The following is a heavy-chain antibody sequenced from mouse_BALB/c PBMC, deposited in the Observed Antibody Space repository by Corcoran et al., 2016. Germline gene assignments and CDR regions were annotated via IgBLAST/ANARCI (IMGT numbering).Heavy chain of an antibody. V-gene: IGHV9-3-1*01. CDR1: WYTFTNYG. J-gene: IGHJ4*01. CDR3: ASEPLAMDY. Sequence: QIQLVQSGPELKKPGETVKISCKASWYTFTNYGMKWVEQAPGKGLKWMGWINTYTGDPTYADDFKGRFAFSLATSASTAYLQINNLKNEDTAKYFCASEPLAMDYWGQGTSVTVSS. CDR2: INTYTGDP.